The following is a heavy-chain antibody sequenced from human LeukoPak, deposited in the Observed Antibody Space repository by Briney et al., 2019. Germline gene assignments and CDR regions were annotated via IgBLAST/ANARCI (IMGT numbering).Heavy chain of an antibody. CDR2: IYHSGST. Sequence: SGTLSLTCAVSGGSISSSNWWSWVRQPPGKGLEWLGEIYHSGSTNYNPSLKSRVTISVDKSKNQFSLKLSSVTAADRAVYYCARALYYYGSGSYSPDAFDIWGQGTMVTVSS. CDR3: ARALYYYGSGSYSPDAFDI. V-gene: IGHV4-4*02. J-gene: IGHJ3*02. D-gene: IGHD3-10*01. CDR1: GGSISSSNW.